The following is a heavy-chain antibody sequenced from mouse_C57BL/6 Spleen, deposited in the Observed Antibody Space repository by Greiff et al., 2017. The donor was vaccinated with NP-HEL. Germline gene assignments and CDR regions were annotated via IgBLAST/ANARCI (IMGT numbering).Heavy chain of an antibody. CDR1: GYTFTSYW. D-gene: IGHD1-1*01. Sequence: LQPGAELVKPGASVKLSCKASGYTFTSYWMHWVKQRPGQGLEWIGMIHPNSGSTNYNEKFKSKATLTVDKSSSTAYMQLSSLTSEDSAVYYCARGDGSSFYYFDYWGQGTTLTVSS. V-gene: IGHV1-64*01. CDR2: IHPNSGST. J-gene: IGHJ2*01. CDR3: ARGDGSSFYYFDY.